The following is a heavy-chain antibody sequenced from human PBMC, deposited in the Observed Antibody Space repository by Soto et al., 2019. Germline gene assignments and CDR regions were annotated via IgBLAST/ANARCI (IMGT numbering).Heavy chain of an antibody. Sequence: EVQLLESGGGLVQPGGSLRLSCAASGFTFSSYAMSWVRQAPGKGLEWVSAISGSGGSTYYADSVKGRFTVSRDNSKNTLYLQMNSLRAEVTAVYYCEKDAGVVRSLGFDYWGQGNLVTVSS. V-gene: IGHV3-23*01. J-gene: IGHJ4*02. CDR1: GFTFSSYA. CDR3: EKDAGVVRSLGFDY. CDR2: ISGSGGST. D-gene: IGHD3-10*01.